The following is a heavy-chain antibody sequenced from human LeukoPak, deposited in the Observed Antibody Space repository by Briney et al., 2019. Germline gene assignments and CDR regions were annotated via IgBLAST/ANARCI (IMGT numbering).Heavy chain of an antibody. V-gene: IGHV4-39*01. CDR1: GGSISSSGYF. D-gene: IGHD6-25*01. Sequence: SETLSLTCSVSGGSISSSGYFWGWIRQPPGKGLEWIGTIYYSGSTYYNPSLKSRLTISVDTSRNQFSLKLSSVTTAVTAVYYCARYISGSGFDYWGQGTLVTVSS. CDR2: IYYSGST. J-gene: IGHJ4*02. CDR3: ARYISGSGFDY.